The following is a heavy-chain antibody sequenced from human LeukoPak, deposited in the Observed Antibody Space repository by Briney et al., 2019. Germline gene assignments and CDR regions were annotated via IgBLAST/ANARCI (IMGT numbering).Heavy chain of an antibody. Sequence: SETLSLTCTVSGGSLSSYCWSWIRQPPGKGLEWIGYIYYSGGTNYKPSLKSRVTISVAKTNNQISLRLRAETAADTAVYYCARDQGYYGSGSVFDYWGQGTLVTVSS. CDR2: IYYSGGT. J-gene: IGHJ4*02. V-gene: IGHV4-59*01. CDR3: ARDQGYYGSGSVFDY. D-gene: IGHD3-10*01. CDR1: GGSLSSYC.